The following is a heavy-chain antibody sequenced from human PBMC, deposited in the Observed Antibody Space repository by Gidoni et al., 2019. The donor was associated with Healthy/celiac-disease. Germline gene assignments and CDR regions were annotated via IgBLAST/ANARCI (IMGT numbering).Heavy chain of an antibody. V-gene: IGHV1-24*01. Sequence: VQLVQSGAEVKKPGASVKVSCKVSAYTLPELAMHWVRQAPGKGLEWMVGFDPEDGETIYAQKFQGRVTMTEDTSTDTAYMELSSLRPEDTAGYYCATAPYYYGSGSYYLTDYWGQGTLVTVSS. CDR2: FDPEDGET. CDR1: AYTLPELA. D-gene: IGHD3-10*01. CDR3: ATAPYYYGSGSYYLTDY. J-gene: IGHJ4*02.